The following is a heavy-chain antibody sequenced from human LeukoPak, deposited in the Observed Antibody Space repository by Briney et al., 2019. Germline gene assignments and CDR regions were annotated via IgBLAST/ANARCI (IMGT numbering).Heavy chain of an antibody. V-gene: IGHV3-7*01. J-gene: IGHJ6*02. D-gene: IGHD6-19*01. Sequence: GGSLRLSCAASGFTVSSNYMSWVRQAPGKGLEWVANIQSDGTEKNYVDSVQGRFIISRDNAKSSLYLQMNSLRADDTAVYYCARDSAVATYYGVDVWGQGITVTVSS. CDR3: ARDSAVATYYGVDV. CDR1: GFTVSSNY. CDR2: IQSDGTEK.